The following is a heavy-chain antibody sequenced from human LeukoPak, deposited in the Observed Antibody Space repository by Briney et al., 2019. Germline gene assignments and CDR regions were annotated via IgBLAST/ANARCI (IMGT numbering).Heavy chain of an antibody. CDR1: GSTFSSYS. Sequence: GSLRLSCAASGSTFSSYSMNWVRQAPGKGLEWVSSISSSSSYIYYADSVKGRFTISRDNAKNSLYLQMNSLRAEDTAVYYCARFRERRPTYFDYWGQGTLVTVSS. D-gene: IGHD1-1*01. CDR2: ISSSSSYI. CDR3: ARFRERRPTYFDY. J-gene: IGHJ4*02. V-gene: IGHV3-21*01.